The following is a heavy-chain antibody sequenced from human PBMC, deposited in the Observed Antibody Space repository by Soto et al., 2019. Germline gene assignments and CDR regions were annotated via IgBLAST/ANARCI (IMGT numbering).Heavy chain of an antibody. D-gene: IGHD3-22*01. J-gene: IGHJ4*02. Sequence: GGSLRLSCAASGFTFSSYAMSWVRQAPGKGLEWVSAISGSGGSTYYAASVKGRFTISRDNSKNTLYLQMNSLRAEDTAVYYCAKEVFVYDSSGYSAPSDYWGQGTLVTVSS. V-gene: IGHV3-23*01. CDR2: ISGSGGST. CDR1: GFTFSSYA. CDR3: AKEVFVYDSSGYSAPSDY.